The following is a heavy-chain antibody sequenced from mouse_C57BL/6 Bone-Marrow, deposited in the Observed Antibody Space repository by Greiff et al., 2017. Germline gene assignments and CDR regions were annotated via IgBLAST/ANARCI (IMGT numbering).Heavy chain of an antibody. D-gene: IGHD2-4*01. CDR1: GYTFTSYW. J-gene: IGHJ2*01. CDR3: ATTGDYEDYFDY. V-gene: IGHV1-69*01. Sequence: QVQLQQPGAELVMPGASVKLSCKASGYTFTSYWMHWVKQRPGQGLEWIGEIDPSDSYTNYNQKFKGKSTLTVAKSSSTAYMQLISLTSEDSAVYYCATTGDYEDYFDYWGQGTTLTVSS. CDR2: IDPSDSYT.